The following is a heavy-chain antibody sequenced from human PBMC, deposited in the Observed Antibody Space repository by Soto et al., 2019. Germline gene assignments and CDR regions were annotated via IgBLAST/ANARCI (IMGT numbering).Heavy chain of an antibody. J-gene: IGHJ6*03. CDR2: IYYSGST. CDR1: GGSISSYY. V-gene: IGHV4-59*01. Sequence: QVQLQESGPGLVKPSETLSLTCTVSGGSISSYYWSWIRQPPGKGLEWIGYIYYSGSTNYNPSLMSRVTISVDTSKNQFSLKLSSVTAADTAVYFCARVAYDFWSGWGGAGYYYYMDVWDKGTTVTVSS. D-gene: IGHD3-3*01. CDR3: ARVAYDFWSGWGGAGYYYYMDV.